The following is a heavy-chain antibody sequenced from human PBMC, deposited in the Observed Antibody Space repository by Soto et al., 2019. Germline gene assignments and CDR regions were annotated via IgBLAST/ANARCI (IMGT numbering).Heavy chain of an antibody. D-gene: IGHD1-26*01. CDR1: GYTFTSYD. J-gene: IGHJ6*02. V-gene: IGHV1-8*01. CDR2: MNPNTGNT. CDR3: ARQWELSGYYYGMDV. Sequence: ASVKVSCKASGYTFTSYDINWVRQATGQGLEWMGWMNPNTGNTGYAQKFQGRVTMTRDTSISTAYMELSSLRSEDTAVYYCARQWELSGYYYGMDVWGQGTTVTVSS.